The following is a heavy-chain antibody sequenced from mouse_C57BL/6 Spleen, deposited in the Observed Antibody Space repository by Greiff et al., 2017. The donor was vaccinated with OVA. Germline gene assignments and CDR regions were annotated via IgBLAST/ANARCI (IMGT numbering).Heavy chain of an antibody. D-gene: IGHD1-1*01. V-gene: IGHV5-16*01. CDR1: GFTFSDYY. CDR2: INYDGSST. CDR3: ARGGFYYYGSSEYYFDY. Sequence: EVKLVESEGGLVQPGSSMKLSCTASGFTFSDYYMAWVRQVPEKGLEWVANINYDGSSTYYLDSLKSRFIISRDNAKNILYLQMSSLKSEDTATYYCARGGFYYYGSSEYYFDYWGQGTTLTVSS. J-gene: IGHJ2*01.